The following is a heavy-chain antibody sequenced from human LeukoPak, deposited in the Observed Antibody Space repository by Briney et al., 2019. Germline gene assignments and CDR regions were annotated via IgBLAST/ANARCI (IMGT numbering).Heavy chain of an antibody. J-gene: IGHJ3*01. D-gene: IGHD3-22*01. CDR3: ARAVYDSSGYYYCPL. CDR1: GYTFTGYY. Sequence: ASVKVSCKASGYTFTGYYTHWVRQAPGQGLEWMGWINPNSGGTNYAQKFQGRVTMTRDTSISTAYMELSRLRSDDTAVYYCARAVYDSSGYYYCPLWGQGTMVTVSS. V-gene: IGHV1-2*02. CDR2: INPNSGGT.